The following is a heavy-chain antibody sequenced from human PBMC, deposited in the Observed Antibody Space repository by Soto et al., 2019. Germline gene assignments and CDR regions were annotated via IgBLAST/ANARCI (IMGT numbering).Heavy chain of an antibody. D-gene: IGHD3-9*01. CDR3: ASTRGFDWFRKYYFDY. Sequence: GXSVKVSGKASGGTFSSYAISWVRQAPGQGLEWMGGIIPIFGTANYAQKFQGRVTITADKSTSTAYMELSSLRSEDTAVYYCASTRGFDWFRKYYFDYWGQGTLVTVSS. V-gene: IGHV1-69*06. CDR1: GGTFSSYA. CDR2: IIPIFGTA. J-gene: IGHJ4*02.